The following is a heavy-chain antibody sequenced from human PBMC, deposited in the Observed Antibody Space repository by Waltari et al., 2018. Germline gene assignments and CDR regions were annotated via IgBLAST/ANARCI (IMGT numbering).Heavy chain of an antibody. Sequence: EVQLVESGGGLVQPGGSLRLSCAASGFTFSSYWMSWVRQAPGKGLEWVANIKQDGSEKYDVDSVKGRFTISRDNAKNSLYLQMNSLRAEDTAVYYCARFWALFYGDSVFDYWGQGTLVTVSS. CDR2: IKQDGSEK. D-gene: IGHD4-17*01. V-gene: IGHV3-7*01. CDR3: ARFWALFYGDSVFDY. CDR1: GFTFSSYW. J-gene: IGHJ4*02.